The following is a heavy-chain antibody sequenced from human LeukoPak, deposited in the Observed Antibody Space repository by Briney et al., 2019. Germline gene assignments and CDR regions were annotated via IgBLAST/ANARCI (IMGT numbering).Heavy chain of an antibody. CDR1: GFTFSNNA. CDR2: ISSSSSTI. J-gene: IGHJ4*02. V-gene: IGHV3-48*01. D-gene: IGHD3-10*01. Sequence: GGSLRLSCAASGFTFSNNAMHWVRQAPGKGLEWVSYISSSSSTIYYADSVKGRFTISRDNAKNSLYLQMNSLRAEDTAVYYCARDPSTGYYYGSGSYYNGDWGQGTLVTVSS. CDR3: ARDPSTGYYYGSGSYYNGD.